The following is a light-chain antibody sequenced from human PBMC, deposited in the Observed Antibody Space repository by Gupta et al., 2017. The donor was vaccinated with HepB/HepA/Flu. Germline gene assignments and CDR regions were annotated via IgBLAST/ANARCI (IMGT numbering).Light chain of an antibody. V-gene: IGKV3-11*01. Sequence: EVVLAQSPVTLSLSPGERATLSCRASESIGSNLAWYQQKPGQAPRLLIYSASKRPTDIAPRFSGSGYGTDFTLTITSREPEDFAPYYCQQRSYWPPFAFGQGTKV. CDR3: QQRSYWPPFA. CDR1: ESIGSN. J-gene: IGKJ1*01. CDR2: SAS.